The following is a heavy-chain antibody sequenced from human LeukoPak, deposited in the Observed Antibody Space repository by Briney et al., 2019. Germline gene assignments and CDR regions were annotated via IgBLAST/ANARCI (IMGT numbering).Heavy chain of an antibody. CDR3: ATRGRGYSGYGRLYYFDY. CDR1: GGSFSGYY. V-gene: IGHV4-34*01. CDR2: INHSGRT. D-gene: IGHD5-12*01. J-gene: IGHJ4*02. Sequence: SETLSLTCAVYGGSFSGYYWSWIRQPPGKGLEWIGEINHSGRTNYNPSLKSRVTTSVGTSKNKFSLKLSSVTAADTAVYYCATRGRGYSGYGRLYYFDYWGQGTLVTVSS.